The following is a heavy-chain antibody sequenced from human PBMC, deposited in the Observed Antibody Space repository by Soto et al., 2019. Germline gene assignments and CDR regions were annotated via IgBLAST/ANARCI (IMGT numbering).Heavy chain of an antibody. V-gene: IGHV1-69*01. J-gene: IGHJ4*02. D-gene: IGHD3-22*01. CDR2: VIPIFGAA. CDR1: GGTFSNYA. Sequence: QVQLVQSGAEVKKPGSSVKVSCKASGGTFSNYAIDWVRQAPGQGLEWMGGVIPIFGAANYAQKVQGRITITADESTSTAYMQLRSLRSEDTAVYYCARGVHYDRSGYYYFYWGQGTLVTVSS. CDR3: ARGVHYDRSGYYYFY.